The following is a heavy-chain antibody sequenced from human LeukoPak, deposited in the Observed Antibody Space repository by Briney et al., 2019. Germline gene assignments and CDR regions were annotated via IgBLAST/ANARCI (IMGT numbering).Heavy chain of an antibody. V-gene: IGHV4-39*01. CDR1: GGSISSSSYY. J-gene: IGHJ4*02. Sequence: SETLSLTCTVSGGSISSSSYYWGWIRQPPGKGLEWIGSIYYSGSTYYNPSLKSRVTISVDTSKNQFSLKLSSVTAADTAVYYCARSGDYDSWSGYSPTIDYWGQGTLVTVSS. CDR2: IYYSGST. CDR3: ARSGDYDSWSGYSPTIDY. D-gene: IGHD3-3*01.